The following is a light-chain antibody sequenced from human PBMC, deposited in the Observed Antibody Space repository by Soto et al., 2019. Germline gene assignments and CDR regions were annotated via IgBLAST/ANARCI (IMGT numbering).Light chain of an antibody. CDR2: MAS. CDR1: QTVSSW. J-gene: IGKJ1*01. Sequence: DIQMTQSPSTLSASVGDRVTITCRASQTVSSWLAWYQQKPGKAPELLIYMASNLKSGVPSRFSGSGSGTEFTLTISSLQPDDFATYYCQQYNSYSTFGQGTKVEF. CDR3: QQYNSYST. V-gene: IGKV1-5*03.